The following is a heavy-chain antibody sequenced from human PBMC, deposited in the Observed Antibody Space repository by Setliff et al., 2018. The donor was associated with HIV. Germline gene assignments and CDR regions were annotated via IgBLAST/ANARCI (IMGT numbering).Heavy chain of an antibody. CDR2: MSGDANSQ. Sequence: GGSLRLSCTASAFTFNKYAMAWVRQAPGKGLEWVAVMSGDANSQYYADSVRGRFTISRDNSKNTVYLQMNSLTTEDTAVYYCARDRNCGNGCYSSADHWGLGTLVTVSS. CDR3: ARDRNCGNGCYSSADH. CDR1: AFTFNKYA. D-gene: IGHD2-21*01. V-gene: IGHV3-30*01. J-gene: IGHJ4*02.